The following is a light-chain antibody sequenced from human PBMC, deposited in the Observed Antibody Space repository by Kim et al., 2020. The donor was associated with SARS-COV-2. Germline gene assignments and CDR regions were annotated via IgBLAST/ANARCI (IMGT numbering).Light chain of an antibody. Sequence: AADGGDIVTITRRGSQSISRLLVWYQQKPGKAPNLLFHRACVLKSGVSTSFSGSGAETVSTITINRLQPDYFATYYCHQYKSQLTFGQGTKVDIK. V-gene: IGKV1-5*03. CDR3: HQYKSQLT. CDR1: QSISRL. CDR2: RAC. J-gene: IGKJ1*01.